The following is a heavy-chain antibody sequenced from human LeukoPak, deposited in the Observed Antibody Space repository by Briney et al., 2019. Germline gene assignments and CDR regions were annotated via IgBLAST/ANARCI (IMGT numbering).Heavy chain of an antibody. Sequence: WASVKVSCKASGYTFTGYYMHWVRQAPGQGLEWMGWISAYNGNTNYAQKFQGRVTITADESTSTAYMELSSLRSEDTAVYYCAREYSGSDGQEDWGQGTLVTVSS. CDR2: ISAYNGNT. V-gene: IGHV1-18*04. CDR1: GYTFTGYY. CDR3: AREYSGSDGQED. J-gene: IGHJ4*02. D-gene: IGHD1-26*01.